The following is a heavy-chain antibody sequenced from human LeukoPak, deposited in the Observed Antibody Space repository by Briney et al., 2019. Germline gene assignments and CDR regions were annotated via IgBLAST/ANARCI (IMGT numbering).Heavy chain of an antibody. CDR1: GYSFTSYW. CDR2: IYPGDSDT. Sequence: GESLKISCKGSGYSFTSYWIGWVRQMPGKGLEWMGIIYPGDSDTRYSPSFQGQVTISADKSISTAYLQWSSLKASDTAMYYCARHVPSADSSGYYPYYFDYWGQGTLVTVSS. J-gene: IGHJ4*02. V-gene: IGHV5-51*01. CDR3: ARHVPSADSSGYYPYYFDY. D-gene: IGHD3-22*01.